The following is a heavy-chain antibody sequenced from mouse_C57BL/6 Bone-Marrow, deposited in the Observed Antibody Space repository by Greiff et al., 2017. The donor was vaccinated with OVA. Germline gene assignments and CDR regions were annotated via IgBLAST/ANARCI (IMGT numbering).Heavy chain of an antibody. CDR1: GYTFTSYW. V-gene: IGHV1-69*01. CDR3: ARGRRGYFDV. J-gene: IGHJ1*03. CDR2: IDPSDSYT. Sequence: QVQLQQPGAELVMPGASVKLSCKASGYTFTSYWMHWVKQRPGQGLEWIGEIDPSDSYTNYNQKFKGKSTLTVDKSSSTAYMQLSSLTSEDSAVYYCARGRRGYFDVWGTGTTVTVS.